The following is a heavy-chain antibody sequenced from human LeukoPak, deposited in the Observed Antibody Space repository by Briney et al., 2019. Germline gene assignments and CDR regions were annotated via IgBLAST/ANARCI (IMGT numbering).Heavy chain of an antibody. CDR3: ARLGCTSAACFRPPQYYYYYLDV. V-gene: IGHV5-51*01. CDR1: GYSFTSYW. CDR2: IYPGDSEN. Sequence: GASLEISCKGSGYSFTSYWIAWVRPMSGKGLEWVGNIYPGDSENRYSPSFQGLVTISAANTISTTYLQWRNLKASDTAVYYCARLGCTSAACFRPPQYYYYYLDVWVKGSTVTVSS. D-gene: IGHD2-2*01. J-gene: IGHJ6*03.